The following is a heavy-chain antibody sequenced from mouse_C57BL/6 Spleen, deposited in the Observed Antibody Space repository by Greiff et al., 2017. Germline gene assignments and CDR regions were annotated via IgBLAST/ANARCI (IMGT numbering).Heavy chain of an antibody. CDR1: GYTFTSYW. D-gene: IGHD1-1*01. CDR3: ARGATTVVPYFDV. CDR2: INPSSGYT. V-gene: IGHV1-7*01. J-gene: IGHJ1*03. Sequence: VQLQQSGAELAKPGASVKLSCKASGYTFTSYWMHWVKQRPGQGLEWIGYINPSSGYTKYNQKFKDKATLTADKSSSTAYMQLSSLTYEDSAVYYCARGATTVVPYFDVWGTGTTVTVSS.